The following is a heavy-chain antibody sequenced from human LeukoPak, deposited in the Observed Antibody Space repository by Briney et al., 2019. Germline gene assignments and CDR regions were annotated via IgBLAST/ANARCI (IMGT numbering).Heavy chain of an antibody. D-gene: IGHD3-22*01. CDR2: INPNSGAT. CDR1: GCTFTGYH. CDR3: ARDNYYDSSAYYWGYFDY. J-gene: IGHJ4*02. V-gene: IGHV1-2*02. Sequence: ASVKVSCKASGCTFTGYHIHWVRQAPGQGLEWMGWINPNSGATKYAQKFQGGVTMTRDTSITTVYMELSRLTTDDTAVYYCARDNYYDSSAYYWGYFDYWGQGTLVTVPS.